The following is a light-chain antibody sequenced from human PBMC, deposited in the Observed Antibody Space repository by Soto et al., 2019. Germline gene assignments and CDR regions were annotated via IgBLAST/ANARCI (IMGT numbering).Light chain of an antibody. V-gene: IGKV3-11*01. CDR1: QSVSGY. J-gene: IGKJ4*01. Sequence: EIVLTQSPATLSLSPGNRATLSCRASQSVSGYLAWYQQKPGQAPRLLIYDASNRATGIPARFSGSGSGTDFTLTPTSLEPEDFAFFYCQQRSNWPSTFGGRTKVEI. CDR3: QQRSNWPST. CDR2: DAS.